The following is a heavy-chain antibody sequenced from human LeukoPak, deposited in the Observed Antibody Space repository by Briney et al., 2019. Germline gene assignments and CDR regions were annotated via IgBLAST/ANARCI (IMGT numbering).Heavy chain of an antibody. CDR1: GFTFSSYA. V-gene: IGHV3-23*01. Sequence: GGSLRLSCAASGFTFSSYAMTWVRQASGKGLEWVSTLSGSGGSTYYADSVKGRFTISRDNSKSTLHLQMSSLRAEDTAIYYCAKGRYSDYGDPFDYWGQGTLVIVSS. D-gene: IGHD5-12*01. CDR2: LSGSGGST. J-gene: IGHJ4*02. CDR3: AKGRYSDYGDPFDY.